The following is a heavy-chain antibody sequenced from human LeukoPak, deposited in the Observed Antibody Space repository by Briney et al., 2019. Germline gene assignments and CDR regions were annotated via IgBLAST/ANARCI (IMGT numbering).Heavy chain of an antibody. J-gene: IGHJ6*03. CDR2: IYHSGST. Sequence: SETLSLTCTVSGYSISSGYYWGWIRQPPGKGLEWIGSIYHSGSTYYNPSLKSRVTISVDTSKNQFSLKLSSVTAADTAVYYCAVIAVTNAYYYMGVWGKGTTVTISS. V-gene: IGHV4-38-2*02. CDR1: GYSISSGYY. D-gene: IGHD6-19*01. CDR3: AVIAVTNAYYYMGV.